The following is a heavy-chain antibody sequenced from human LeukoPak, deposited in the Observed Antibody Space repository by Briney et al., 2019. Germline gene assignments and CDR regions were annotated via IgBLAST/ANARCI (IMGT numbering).Heavy chain of an antibody. D-gene: IGHD1-7*01. CDR3: TADLGTTSLQDYYYYMDV. CDR1: GFTFSSAW. Sequence: PGGSLRLSCAASGFTFSSAWMSRVRQAPGKGLEWVGRIKSKTDGAITDYTAPVKGRFTISRDDSKNTLYLQMNSLKTEDTAVYYCTADLGTTSLQDYYYYMDVWGDGTTVTVSS. CDR2: IKSKTDGAIT. V-gene: IGHV3-15*01. J-gene: IGHJ6*03.